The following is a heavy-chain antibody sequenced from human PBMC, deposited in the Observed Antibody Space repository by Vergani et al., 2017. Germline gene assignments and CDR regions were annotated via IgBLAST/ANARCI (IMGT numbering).Heavy chain of an antibody. CDR3: ARGTAVAGDAFDI. CDR1: GGSFSGYY. CDR2: LYYSGST. J-gene: IGHJ3*02. Sequence: QVQLQQWGAGLLKPSETLSLTCAVYGGSFSGYYWSWIRQPPGKGLEWIGYLYYSGSTNYNPPLKSRVTISVDTSKNPFSLKRSPVTAADTAVYYCARGTAVAGDAFDIWGQGTMVTVSS. V-gene: IGHV4-34*11. D-gene: IGHD6-19*01.